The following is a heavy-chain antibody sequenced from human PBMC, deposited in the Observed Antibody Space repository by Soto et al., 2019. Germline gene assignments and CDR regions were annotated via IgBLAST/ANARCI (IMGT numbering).Heavy chain of an antibody. J-gene: IGHJ6*02. CDR3: AKDRPSGSRPYYYGMDV. CDR2: ISYDGSNK. CDR1: GFTFSSYG. Sequence: GGSLRLSCAASGFTFSSYGMHWVRQAPGKGLEWVAVISYDGSNKYYADSVKGRFTISRDNSKNTLYLQMNSLRADDTAVYYCAKDRPSGSRPYYYGMDVWGQGTTVTVSS. D-gene: IGHD1-26*01. V-gene: IGHV3-30*18.